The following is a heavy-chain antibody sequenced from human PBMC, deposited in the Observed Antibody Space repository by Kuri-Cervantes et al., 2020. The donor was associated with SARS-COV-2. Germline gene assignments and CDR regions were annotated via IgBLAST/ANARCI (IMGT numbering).Heavy chain of an antibody. CDR2: IYYSGST. Sequence: GSLRLSCTVSGGPISSCYWSWIRQPPGKGLEWIGYIYYSGSTNYNPSLKSRVTISVDTSKNQFSLKLSSVTAADTAVYYCARVPPPYYYDSSGYPRKYYYYYMDVWGKGTTVTVSS. CDR3: ARVPPPYYYDSSGYPRKYYYYYMDV. J-gene: IGHJ6*03. D-gene: IGHD3-22*01. CDR1: GGPISSCY. V-gene: IGHV4-59*01.